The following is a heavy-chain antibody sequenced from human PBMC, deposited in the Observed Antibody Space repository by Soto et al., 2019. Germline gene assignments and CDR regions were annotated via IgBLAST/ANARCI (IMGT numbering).Heavy chain of an antibody. CDR1: GFTFSSYE. CDR2: ISSSGSTI. V-gene: IGHV3-48*03. J-gene: IGHJ3*02. CDR3: ARGDVDDFWSGYDTGLPANYDYSDI. D-gene: IGHD3-3*01. Sequence: GGSLILSCAASGFTFSSYEMNWVRQAPGKGLEWVSYISSSGSTIYYADSVKGRFTISRDNAKNSLYLQMNSLRAEDTAVYYCARGDVDDFWSGYDTGLPANYDYSDIWGQGIIVTGSS.